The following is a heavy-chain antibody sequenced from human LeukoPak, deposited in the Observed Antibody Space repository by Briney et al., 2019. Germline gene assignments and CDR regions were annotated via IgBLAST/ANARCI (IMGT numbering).Heavy chain of an antibody. Sequence: GASVKVSCKASGYTFTSYGISWVRQAPGQGLEWMGWISAYNGNTNYAQKLQGRVTMTTDTSTSTAYMELRRLRSDDTAVYYCARDDPTPLWFGEPRNWFDPWGQGTLVTVSS. CDR1: GYTFTSYG. V-gene: IGHV1-18*01. J-gene: IGHJ5*02. CDR2: ISAYNGNT. CDR3: ARDDPTPLWFGEPRNWFDP. D-gene: IGHD3-10*01.